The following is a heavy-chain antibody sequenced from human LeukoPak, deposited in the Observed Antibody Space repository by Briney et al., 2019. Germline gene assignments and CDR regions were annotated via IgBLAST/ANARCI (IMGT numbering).Heavy chain of an antibody. CDR1: GFTFSTYG. V-gene: IGHV3-33*01. Sequence: GGSLRLSCAASGFTFSTYGMHWVRQAPGKGLEWVAVIWYDGSIKYYADSMRGRFTISRDNSKNTLFLQMNSLGAEDTAVYYCARAVGPYDYWGQGTLVTVSS. D-gene: IGHD3-10*01. CDR3: ARAVGPYDY. CDR2: IWYDGSIK. J-gene: IGHJ4*02.